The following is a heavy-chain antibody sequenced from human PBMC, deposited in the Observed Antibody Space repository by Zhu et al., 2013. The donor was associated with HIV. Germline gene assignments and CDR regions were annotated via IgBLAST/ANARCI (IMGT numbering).Heavy chain of an antibody. Sequence: QVQLVQSGAEVKKPGASVRVSCKASGYTFSSYYMYWVRQAPGQGLEWMGIINPSGGSTSYAQKFQGRVTMTRDTSTTTVYMDLSSLRSEDTAVYYCASITLPDLFRFPSSGVDVWGQGTTVTVSS. D-gene: IGHD6-19*01. J-gene: IGHJ6*02. CDR3: ASITLPDLFRFPSSGVDV. CDR1: GYTFSSYY. CDR2: INPSGGST. V-gene: IGHV1-46*01.